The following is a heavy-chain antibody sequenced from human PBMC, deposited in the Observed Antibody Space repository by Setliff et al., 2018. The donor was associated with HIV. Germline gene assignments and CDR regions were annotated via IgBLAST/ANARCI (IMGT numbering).Heavy chain of an antibody. J-gene: IGHJ5*02. CDR1: GGSISSGGYY. D-gene: IGHD2-2*01. CDR2: IYYGGTT. Sequence: SETLSLTCTVSGGSISSGGYYWSWIRQHPGKGLEWIGYIYYGGTTYYNPSLKGRVTISVDTSKNQFSLKLSSVTAADTAVYFCARGTRSSVNWFDPWGQGTLVTVSS. CDR3: ARGTRSSVNWFDP. V-gene: IGHV4-31*03.